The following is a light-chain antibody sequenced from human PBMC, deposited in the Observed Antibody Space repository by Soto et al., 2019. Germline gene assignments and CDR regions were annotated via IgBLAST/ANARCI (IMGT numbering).Light chain of an antibody. J-gene: IGKJ1*01. CDR3: LQDHDDSWT. V-gene: IGKV1-6*01. CDR1: RDIGSD. Sequence: IQMTQSPSSVSASVGDRITISCRASRDIGSDLSWYQQKPGKAPTLPIYAASNLQSGVPSRFRGSRSGTEFTLTVSSLQPADFATYYCLQDHDDSWTFGQGTKVDIK. CDR2: AAS.